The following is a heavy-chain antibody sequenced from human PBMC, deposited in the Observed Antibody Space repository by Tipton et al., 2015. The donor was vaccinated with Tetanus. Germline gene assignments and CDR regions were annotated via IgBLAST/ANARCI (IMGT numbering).Heavy chain of an antibody. CDR3: ARGGDTYFGSSCFYDW. Sequence: VKPTETLSVTCTVSGGSINSGGYYWSWLRQHPGKGLEWIGYIYYTGNTYYNPSLKSRVTISVDTSNNQFTLRLISVTAADTAVYYCARGGDTYFGSSCFYDWWGQGTRVTVSS. J-gene: IGHJ4*02. V-gene: IGHV4-31*03. D-gene: IGHD3-22*01. CDR2: IYYTGNT. CDR1: GGSINSGGYY.